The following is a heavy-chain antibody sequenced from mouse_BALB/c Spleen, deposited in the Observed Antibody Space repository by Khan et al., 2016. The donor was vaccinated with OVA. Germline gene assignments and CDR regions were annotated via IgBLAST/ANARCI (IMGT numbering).Heavy chain of an antibody. CDR3: ARRSGNSRFAY. CDR2: ISTYYGDA. Sequence: VQLQESGAELVRPGVSVKISCKGSGYTFTDYAMHWVKQSHAKSLEWIGVISTYYGDADYNQKFKGKATLTVDKSSSTAYMGLARLTSEDAAIYYCARRSGNSRFAYWGQGTLVTVSA. D-gene: IGHD1-3*01. V-gene: IGHV1S137*01. J-gene: IGHJ3*01. CDR1: GYTFTDYA.